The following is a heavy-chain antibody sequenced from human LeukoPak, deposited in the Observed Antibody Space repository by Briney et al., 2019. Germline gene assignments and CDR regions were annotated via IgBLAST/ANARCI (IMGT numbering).Heavy chain of an antibody. D-gene: IGHD3-16*02. CDR1: GGSISSSSYY. J-gene: IGHJ4*02. CDR3: ARGGQGGYDYIWGSYRLSEFDY. Sequence: PSETLSLTCSVSGGSISSSSYYWGWIRQPPGKGLEWIGIIYYNGNTYYNPSLKSRVTIYVDTSKNRFSLKLSSVTAADTAVYYCARGGQGGYDYIWGSYRLSEFDYWGQGTLVTVSS. CDR2: IYYNGNT. V-gene: IGHV4-39*02.